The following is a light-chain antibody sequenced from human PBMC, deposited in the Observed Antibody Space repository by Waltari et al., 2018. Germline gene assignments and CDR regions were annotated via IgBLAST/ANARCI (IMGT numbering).Light chain of an antibody. V-gene: IGKV1-5*03. CDR2: KAS. CDR3: QQYSSFPRT. J-gene: IGKJ1*01. Sequence: DIQMTQSPSTLSASVGDIVTLTCRASQSISTWLAWYQKKPGRAPKLLIYKASSLESGAPSRFSGSGSGTEFTLTISSLQPDDFATYYCQQYSSFPRTFGQGTKVEIK. CDR1: QSISTW.